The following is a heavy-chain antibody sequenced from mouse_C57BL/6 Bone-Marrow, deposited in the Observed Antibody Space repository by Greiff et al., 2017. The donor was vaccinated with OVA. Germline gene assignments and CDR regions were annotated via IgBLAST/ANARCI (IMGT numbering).Heavy chain of an antibody. D-gene: IGHD1-1*01. CDR1: GYAFSSSW. CDR3: ARWGYGGFDY. Sequence: QVQLKQSGPELVKPGASVKISCKASGYAFSSSWMNWVKQRPGKGLEWIGRIYPGDGDTNYNGKFKGKATLTADKSSSTAYMQLSSLTSEDSAVYFCARWGYGGFDYWGQGTTLTVSS. V-gene: IGHV1-82*01. J-gene: IGHJ2*01. CDR2: IYPGDGDT.